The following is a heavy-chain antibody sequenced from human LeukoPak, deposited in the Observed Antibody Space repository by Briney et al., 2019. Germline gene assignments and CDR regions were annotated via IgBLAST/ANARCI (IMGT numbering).Heavy chain of an antibody. CDR3: AKEKGYFDLLRKGYYFDY. J-gene: IGHJ4*02. CDR1: GFTFSRYW. Sequence: PGGSLRLSCEASGFTFSRYWMSWVRQAPGKGLEWVANIKQDGSEKYYVDSVKGRFTISRDNAKNSLYLQMNSLRAEETAVYYCAKEKGYFDLLRKGYYFDYWGQGTLVTVSS. D-gene: IGHD3-9*01. CDR2: IKQDGSEK. V-gene: IGHV3-7*01.